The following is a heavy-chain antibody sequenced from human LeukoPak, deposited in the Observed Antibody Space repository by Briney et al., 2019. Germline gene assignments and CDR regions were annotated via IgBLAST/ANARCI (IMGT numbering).Heavy chain of an antibody. V-gene: IGHV3-9*01. CDR3: AKDQPPKQLIHFFDY. CDR2: ISWNSGSI. D-gene: IGHD6-13*01. J-gene: IGHJ4*02. CDR1: GFPFDDYA. Sequence: GRSLRLSCAASGFPFDDYAMHWVRPAPGKGLEWVSGISWNSGSIDYADSVKGRFIISRDNAKNSLYLQMNSLRAEDTALYYCAKDQPPKQLIHFFDYWGQGTLVTVSS.